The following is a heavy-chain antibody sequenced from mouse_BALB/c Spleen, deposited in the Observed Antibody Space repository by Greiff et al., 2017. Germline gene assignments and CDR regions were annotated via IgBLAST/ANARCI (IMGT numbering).Heavy chain of an antibody. CDR3: ARGIYYYGSSSAWFAY. CDR1: GYTFTSYN. J-gene: IGHJ3*01. D-gene: IGHD1-1*01. V-gene: IGHV1-12*01. Sequence: LQQPGAELVKPGASVKMSCKASGYTFTSYNMHWVKQTPGQGLEWIGAIYPGNGDTSYNQKFKGKATLTADKSSSTAYMQLSSLTSEDSAVYYCARGIYYYGSSSAWFAYWGQGTLVTVSA. CDR2: IYPGNGDT.